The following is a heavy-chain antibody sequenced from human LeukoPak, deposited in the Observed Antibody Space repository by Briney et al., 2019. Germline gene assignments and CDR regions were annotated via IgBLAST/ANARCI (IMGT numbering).Heavy chain of an antibody. CDR2: IRYDGSDK. CDR1: GFTFSSYG. V-gene: IGHV3-30*02. Sequence: GGSLRLSCAASGFTFSSYGMHWVRQAPGKGLEWVAFIRYDGSDKYYADSVKCRFTISRDNSKNTLYLQMNSLRAEDTAVYYCAKGPGFYFDYWGQGTLVTVSS. CDR3: AKGPGFYFDY. J-gene: IGHJ4*02.